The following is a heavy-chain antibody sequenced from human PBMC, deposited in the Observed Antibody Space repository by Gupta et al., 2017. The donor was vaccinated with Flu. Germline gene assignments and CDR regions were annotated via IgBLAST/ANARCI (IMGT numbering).Heavy chain of an antibody. D-gene: IGHD5-24*01. V-gene: IGHV3-23*01. CDR2: SSESSSYN. CDR1: GFTFRRDY. CDR3: ANKFPNRPSQLHPIDH. Sequence: EVQLLESGGALVQAGGSLRLSCAASGFTFRRDYMVGVRQAPGKGLEWVSASSESSSYNYYADYVKGRFTISRDNSKNTLCLQLNSLRAEDKAVYYCANKFPNRPSQLHPIDHWGQGTLVTVSS. J-gene: IGHJ4*02.